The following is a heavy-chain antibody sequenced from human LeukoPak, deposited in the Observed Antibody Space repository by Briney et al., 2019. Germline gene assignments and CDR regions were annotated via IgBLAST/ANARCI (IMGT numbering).Heavy chain of an antibody. Sequence: PSETLSLTCTVSGGSISSTIYYWGWIRQPPGKGLEWIGSIYYSGSTYYNPSLKSRVTMSVDTSKNQFSLKLSSVTAADTAVYYCVEMATWWYFDYWGQGTLATVSS. J-gene: IGHJ4*02. D-gene: IGHD5-24*01. CDR2: IYYSGST. V-gene: IGHV4-39*01. CDR3: VEMATWWYFDY. CDR1: GGSISSTIYY.